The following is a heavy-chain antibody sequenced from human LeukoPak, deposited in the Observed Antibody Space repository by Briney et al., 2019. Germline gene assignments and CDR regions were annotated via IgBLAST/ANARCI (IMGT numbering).Heavy chain of an antibody. CDR2: ISGSGGST. CDR1: GFTFSSYA. Sequence: GGSLRLSCAASGFTFSSYAMSWVRQAPGKGLEWVSAISGSGGSTYYADSVRGRFTISRDNSKNTLYLQMNSLRAEDTAVYYCAKADTMVRGLIEWGQGTLVTVSS. J-gene: IGHJ4*02. CDR3: AKADTMVRGLIE. V-gene: IGHV3-23*01. D-gene: IGHD3-10*01.